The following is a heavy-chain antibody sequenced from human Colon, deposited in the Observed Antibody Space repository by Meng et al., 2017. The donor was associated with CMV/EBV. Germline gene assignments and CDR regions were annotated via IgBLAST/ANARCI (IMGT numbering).Heavy chain of an antibody. CDR3: ARDQGWFDP. CDR2: IGTTGDT. J-gene: IGHJ5*02. V-gene: IGHV3-13*01. Sequence: GESLKISCAASGFTFSTYDMHWVRQATGKGLEWVSGIGTTGDTYYAGSVKGRFTISGENAKNTLYLQMNSLTAGDTAVYYCARDQGWFDPWGQGTLVTVSS. CDR1: GFTFSTYD.